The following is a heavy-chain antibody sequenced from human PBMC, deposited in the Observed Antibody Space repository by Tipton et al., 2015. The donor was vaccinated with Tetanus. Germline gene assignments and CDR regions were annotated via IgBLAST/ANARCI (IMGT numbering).Heavy chain of an antibody. CDR1: GGSFSGYY. J-gene: IGHJ4*02. CDR3: ASRPMGENIVVVVAASYYFDY. D-gene: IGHD2-15*01. V-gene: IGHV4-34*01. CDR2: INHSGST. Sequence: TLSLTCAVYGGSFSGYYWSWIRQPPGKRLEWIGEINHSGSTNYNPSLKSRVTISVDTSKNQFSLKLSSVTAADTAVYYCASRPMGENIVVVVAASYYFDYWGPGNPGHRLL.